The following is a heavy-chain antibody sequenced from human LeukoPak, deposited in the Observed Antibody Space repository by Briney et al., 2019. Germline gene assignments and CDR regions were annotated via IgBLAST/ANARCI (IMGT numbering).Heavy chain of an antibody. V-gene: IGHV3-30*02. J-gene: IGHJ4*02. CDR1: GFTFRSYG. CDR3: AKDLGWLPSGGYFDY. CDR2: IRYDGSNK. Sequence: GGSLRLFCAASGFTFRSYGMQGVRQAPAKGLEGVTFIRYDGSNKYYADAVKGRFTISRDISKNTLYLQMNRQRAEDAAVYYCAKDLGWLPSGGYFDYWGQGTLVTVSS. D-gene: IGHD6-19*01.